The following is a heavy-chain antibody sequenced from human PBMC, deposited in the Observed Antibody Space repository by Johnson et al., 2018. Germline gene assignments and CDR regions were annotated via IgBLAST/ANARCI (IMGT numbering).Heavy chain of an antibody. Sequence: QVQLQQWGAGLLKXSEPLSLXCAVYGGSFSGYYWSWIRHPPGKGLEWIGEINHSGSTNYNLSLKSRVPISVDTSKNQFPLKLSSVTAADKAVYYCARGEGFGAYYYYMDVWGKGTTVTVSS. CDR2: INHSGST. D-gene: IGHD3-10*01. V-gene: IGHV4-34*01. CDR3: ARGEGFGAYYYYMDV. CDR1: GGSFSGYY. J-gene: IGHJ6*03.